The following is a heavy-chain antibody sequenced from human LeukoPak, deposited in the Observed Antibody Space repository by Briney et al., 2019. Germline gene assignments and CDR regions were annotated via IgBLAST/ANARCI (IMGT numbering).Heavy chain of an antibody. CDR3: ARDFSGIAAAGPQLDY. V-gene: IGHV4-59*01. CDR2: IYYSGST. D-gene: IGHD6-13*01. Sequence: PSETLSLTCTVSGGSISSYYWSWIRQPPGKGLEWIGYIYYSGSTYYNPSLKSRVTISVDTSKNQFSLKLSSVTAADTAVYYCARDFSGIAAAGPQLDYWGQGTLVTVSS. J-gene: IGHJ4*02. CDR1: GGSISSYY.